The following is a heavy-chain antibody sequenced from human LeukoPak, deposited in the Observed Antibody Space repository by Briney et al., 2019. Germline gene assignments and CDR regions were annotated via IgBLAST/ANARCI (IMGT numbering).Heavy chain of an antibody. CDR3: ARSGRLNFDS. V-gene: IGHV6-1*01. J-gene: IGHJ4*02. CDR2: TSYRSNWYN. Sequence: SQTLSLTCAISGDSVSNSNAAWNWIRQSPSRGLEWLGGTSYRSNWYNDYALSVKSRITINPDTYKNQFSLHLSSVTPEDTAIYFCARSGRLNFDSWGQGTLVTVSS. CDR1: GDSVSNSNAA. D-gene: IGHD1-26*01.